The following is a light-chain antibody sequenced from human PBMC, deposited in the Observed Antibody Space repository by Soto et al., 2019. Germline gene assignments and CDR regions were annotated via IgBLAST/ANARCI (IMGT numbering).Light chain of an antibody. CDR2: VAS. J-gene: IGKJ1*01. Sequence: DIQMTQSPSSLSASVGDRVTITCRASQSIGRFLNWHQQKPGKPPNVLINVASTLRSGVPSRFSGSGSGAEFTLTISSLQTDDFATYYCQQYSTYPWTFGQGTKVDIK. CDR1: QSIGRF. V-gene: IGKV1-39*01. CDR3: QQYSTYPWT.